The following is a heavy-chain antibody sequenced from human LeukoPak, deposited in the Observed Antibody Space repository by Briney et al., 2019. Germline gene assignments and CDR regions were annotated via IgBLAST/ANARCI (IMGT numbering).Heavy chain of an antibody. J-gene: IGHJ6*02. CDR1: GGSISSYY. V-gene: IGHV4-59*01. Sequence: SETLSLTCTVSGGSISSYYWTWIRQPPGKGLEWIGYIYSSGSTNYNPSLKSRVTISVDTSKNQFSLRLSSVTAADTAVYYCARTMTYPYMDVWGQGTTVTVSS. D-gene: IGHD2-21*02. CDR3: ARTMTYPYMDV. CDR2: IYSSGST.